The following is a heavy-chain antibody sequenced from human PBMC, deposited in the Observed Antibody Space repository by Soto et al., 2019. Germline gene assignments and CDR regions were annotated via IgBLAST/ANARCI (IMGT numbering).Heavy chain of an antibody. CDR2: ISWNRATI. CDR1: GLTLRYSS. V-gene: IGHV3-9*01. J-gene: IGHJ6*04. D-gene: IGHD3-16*02. Sequence: RISHGPYGLTLRYSSVRRLHRIPGRGLEWVSGISWNRATIEYADSLKGRFTISRDNAKNSLYLQMNRLRAEDTAGDYCARVRWREKYGMDVRGRLTT. CDR3: ARVRWREKYGMDV.